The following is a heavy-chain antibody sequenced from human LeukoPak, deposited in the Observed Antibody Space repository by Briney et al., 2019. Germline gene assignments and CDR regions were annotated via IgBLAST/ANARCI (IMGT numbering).Heavy chain of an antibody. Sequence: PGGSLRLSCAASGFTFSSYSMNWVRQAPGKGLEWVSYISSSSTIYYADSVKGRFTISRDNSKNTLYLQMNSLRAEDTAVYYCAKATAVAGYFFDYWGQGTLVTVSS. V-gene: IGHV3-48*01. D-gene: IGHD6-19*01. CDR2: ISSSSTI. CDR1: GFTFSSYS. CDR3: AKATAVAGYFFDY. J-gene: IGHJ4*02.